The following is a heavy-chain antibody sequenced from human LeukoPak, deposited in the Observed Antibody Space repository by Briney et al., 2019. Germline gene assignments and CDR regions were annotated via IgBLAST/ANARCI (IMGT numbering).Heavy chain of an antibody. CDR3: ARDLSVAVADNDY. V-gene: IGHV4-34*01. D-gene: IGHD6-19*01. CDR2: INHSGST. J-gene: IGHJ4*02. CDR1: GGSFSGYY. Sequence: SETLSLTCAVYGGSFSGYYWSWIRQPPGKGLEWIGEINHSGSTNYNPSLKSRVTISVDTSKNQFSLKLSSVTAADTAVYYCARDLSVAVADNDYWGQGTLVTASS.